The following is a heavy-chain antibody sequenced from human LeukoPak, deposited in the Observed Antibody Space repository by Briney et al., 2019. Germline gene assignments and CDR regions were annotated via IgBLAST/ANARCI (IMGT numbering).Heavy chain of an antibody. CDR2: ISGSGGST. J-gene: IGHJ4*02. CDR1: GFTFSSYA. Sequence: GGSLRLSRAASGFTFSSYALSWVRQAPGQGLESVSGISGSGGSTYYADSVQGRFTISRDNSKSTLYLQMNSLRAEDTAVYYCAKGMSSGYYSNFDYWGQGTLVTVSS. V-gene: IGHV3-23*01. CDR3: AKGMSSGYYSNFDY. D-gene: IGHD3-22*01.